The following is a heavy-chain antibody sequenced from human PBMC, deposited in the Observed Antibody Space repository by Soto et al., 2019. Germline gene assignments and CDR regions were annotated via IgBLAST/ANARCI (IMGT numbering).Heavy chain of an antibody. CDR2: ISSSSSTI. D-gene: IGHD2-8*01. J-gene: IGHJ6*03. Sequence: GGSLRISCAASGFTFSSYSMNWVRQAPGKGLEWVSYISSSSSTIYYADSVKGRFTISRDNAKNSLYLQMNSLRAEDTAVYYCARNPRVVLMVYAPYYYYMDFWCKGTSGTVSS. V-gene: IGHV3-48*01. CDR1: GFTFSSYS. CDR3: ARNPRVVLMVYAPYYYYMDF.